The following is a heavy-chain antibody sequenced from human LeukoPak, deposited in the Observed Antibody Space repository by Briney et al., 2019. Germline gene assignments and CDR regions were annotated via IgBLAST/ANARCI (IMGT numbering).Heavy chain of an antibody. Sequence: SETLSLTCTVSGGSISSGSYYWSWIRQPAGKGLEWIGRIYTSGSTNYNPSLKSRVTISVDTSKNQFSLKLSSVTAADTAVYYCARNPAHTGWFDPWGQGTLVTVSS. D-gene: IGHD4-17*01. J-gene: IGHJ5*02. V-gene: IGHV4-61*02. CDR1: GGSISSGSYY. CDR3: ARNPAHTGWFDP. CDR2: IYTSGST.